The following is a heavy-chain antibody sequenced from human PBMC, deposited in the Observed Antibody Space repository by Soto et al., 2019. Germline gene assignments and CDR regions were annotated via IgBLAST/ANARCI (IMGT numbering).Heavy chain of an antibody. CDR2: INPNSGGT. V-gene: IGHV1-2*04. CDR1: GYTFTGYC. Sequence: GASVKVSCKASGYTFTGYCMHWVRQAPGQGLEWMGWINPNSGGTNYAQKFQGWVTMTRDTSISTAYMELSRLRSDDTAVYYCAREVIAAAGTQVFDYWGQGTLVTVSS. J-gene: IGHJ4*02. CDR3: AREVIAAAGTQVFDY. D-gene: IGHD6-13*01.